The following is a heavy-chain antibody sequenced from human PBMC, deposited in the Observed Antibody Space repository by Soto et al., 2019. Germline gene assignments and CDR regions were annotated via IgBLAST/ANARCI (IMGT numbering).Heavy chain of an antibody. CDR2: IWYDGSNK. V-gene: IGHV3-33*01. Sequence: QVQLVESGGGVVQPGRSLRLSCAASGFTFSSYGMHWVRQAPGNGLEWVAVIWYDGSNKYYADSVKGRFTISRDNSKNTLYLQMNSLRAEDTAVYYCARGATGWYRGDYGMDVWGQGTTVTVSS. D-gene: IGHD2-15*01. CDR3: ARGATGWYRGDYGMDV. J-gene: IGHJ6*02. CDR1: GFTFSSYG.